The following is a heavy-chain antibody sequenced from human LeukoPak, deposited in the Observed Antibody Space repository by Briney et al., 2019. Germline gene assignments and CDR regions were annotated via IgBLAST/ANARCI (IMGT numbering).Heavy chain of an antibody. Sequence: ASVKVSCKASGYTFTSYYMHWVRQAPGQGLEWMGIINPSGGSTSYAQKFQGRVTMTRDMSTSTVYMELSSLRAEDTAVYYCARPDVLRYFDWLKSPYYFDYWGQGTLVTVSS. J-gene: IGHJ4*02. V-gene: IGHV1-46*01. CDR3: ARPDVLRYFDWLKSPYYFDY. D-gene: IGHD3-9*01. CDR1: GYTFTSYY. CDR2: INPSGGST.